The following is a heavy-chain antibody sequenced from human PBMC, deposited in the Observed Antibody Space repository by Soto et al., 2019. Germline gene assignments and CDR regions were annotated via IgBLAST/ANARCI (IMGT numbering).Heavy chain of an antibody. J-gene: IGHJ6*02. Sequence: HPGGSLRLSCAASGFTFSSYGMHWVRQAPGKGLEWVAVISYDGSNKYYADSVKGRFTISRDNSKNTLYLQMNSLRAEDTAVYYCAKDLAIYDSSGPYYYYGMDAWGQGTTVTVS. CDR2: ISYDGSNK. CDR3: AKDLAIYDSSGPYYYYGMDA. V-gene: IGHV3-30*18. D-gene: IGHD3-22*01. CDR1: GFTFSSYG.